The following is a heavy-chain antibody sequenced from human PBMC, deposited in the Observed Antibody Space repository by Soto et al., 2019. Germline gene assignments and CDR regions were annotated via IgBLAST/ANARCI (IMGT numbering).Heavy chain of an antibody. CDR2: TSNDGSNE. D-gene: IGHD3-16*02. CDR1: GFSFSSYG. Sequence: TGGSLRLSCAASGFSFSSYGMHWVRQAPGKGLEWVALTSNDGSNEYYADPVKGRFTISRDNSKNTLYLQMNSLRAEDTAVYHCSKSLAYAHYYSGLDVWGQGTTVTVSS. V-gene: IGHV3-30*18. CDR3: SKSLAYAHYYSGLDV. J-gene: IGHJ6*02.